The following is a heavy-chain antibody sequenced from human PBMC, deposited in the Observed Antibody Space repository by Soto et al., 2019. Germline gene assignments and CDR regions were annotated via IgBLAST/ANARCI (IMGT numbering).Heavy chain of an antibody. V-gene: IGHV3-23*01. J-gene: IGHJ3*02. CDR3: AQSGYDWFSSAFDI. CDR1: GFTFSSYA. Sequence: GESLKISCAASGFTFSSYAMSWVRQAPGKGLEWVSAISGSGGSTYYADSVKGRFTISRDNSKNTLYLQMNSLRAEDTAVYYCAQSGYDWFSSAFDIWGQGTMVTVSS. CDR2: ISGSGGST. D-gene: IGHD5-12*01.